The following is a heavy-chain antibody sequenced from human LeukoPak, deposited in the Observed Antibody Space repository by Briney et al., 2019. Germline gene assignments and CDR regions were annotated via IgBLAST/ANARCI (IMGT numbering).Heavy chain of an antibody. V-gene: IGHV4-59*08. CDR1: GGSIGSDY. CDR3: AKYGNSGWVIDN. J-gene: IGHJ4*02. Sequence: SETLSLTCTVSGGSIGSDYWTWIRQPPGKGLENIGYIYYTGGTNYNPSLQSRVTISVDTSKNQFSLKLSSVTAADTAVYFCAKYGNSGWVIDNWGQGTLVTVSS. CDR2: IYYTGGT. D-gene: IGHD6-19*01.